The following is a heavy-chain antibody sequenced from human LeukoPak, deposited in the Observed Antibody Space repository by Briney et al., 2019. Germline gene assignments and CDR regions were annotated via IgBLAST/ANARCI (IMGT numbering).Heavy chain of an antibody. CDR3: ARVLGDYDILTGYYSGWWFDP. J-gene: IGHJ5*02. V-gene: IGHV1-2*02. CDR2: LNPNRGGT. D-gene: IGHD3-9*01. Sequence: ASVKVSCKASGYTFTGHYMHWVRQAPGQGLEWMGWLNPNRGGTNYAQKLQGRVTMTRDTSISTAYMELSRLRSDDTAVYYCARVLGDYDILTGYYSGWWFDPWGQGTLVTVSS. CDR1: GYTFTGHY.